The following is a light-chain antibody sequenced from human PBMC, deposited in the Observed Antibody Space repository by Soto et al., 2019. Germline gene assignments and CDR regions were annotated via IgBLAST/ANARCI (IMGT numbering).Light chain of an antibody. Sequence: QSALTQPASVSGSPGQSITISCTGTSSDVGTYELVSWYQHHPGRAPKLLIYQATQRPSGVSDRFSDSKSGNTASLTISGLQAEDETIYYCCSYAGDHTLIFGGGTKLTVL. CDR2: QAT. CDR3: CSYAGDHTLI. V-gene: IGLV2-23*01. J-gene: IGLJ2*01. CDR1: SSDVGTYEL.